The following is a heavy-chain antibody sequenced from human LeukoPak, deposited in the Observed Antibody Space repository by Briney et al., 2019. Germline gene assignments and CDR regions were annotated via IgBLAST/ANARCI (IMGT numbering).Heavy chain of an antibody. Sequence: GGSLRLSCAASGFTFSTYSMHWVRQAPDKGLEWVTVISFVGTDEHYADSVKGRFTVSRDNSKNTLYLHMNSLRIEDTAIYYCARSPGYYDSSGHYYGASGSFDSWGQGTLVTVSS. D-gene: IGHD3-22*01. V-gene: IGHV3-30-3*01. CDR1: GFTFSTYS. CDR3: ARSPGYYDSSGHYYGASGSFDS. CDR2: ISFVGTDE. J-gene: IGHJ4*02.